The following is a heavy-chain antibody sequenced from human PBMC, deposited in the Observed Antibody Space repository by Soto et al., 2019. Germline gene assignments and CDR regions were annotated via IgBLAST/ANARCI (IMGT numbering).Heavy chain of an antibody. D-gene: IGHD6-13*01. V-gene: IGHV3-64*01. J-gene: IGHJ6*03. CDR1: GFTFSNYE. Sequence: EAQLVESGGGLVQPGGSLRLSCAASGFTFSNYEMHWVRQAPGKGLEYVSGISNNGAHTDYAKSVKGRFTISRDNSENTLYLQMGSLRAEDMALYYCARRGYGSRWPHVYMDVWDKGTTVTVSS. CDR3: ARRGYGSRWPHVYMDV. CDR2: ISNNGAHT.